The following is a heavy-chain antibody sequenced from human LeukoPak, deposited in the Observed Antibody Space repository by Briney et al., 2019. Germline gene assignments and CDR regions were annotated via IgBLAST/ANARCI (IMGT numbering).Heavy chain of an antibody. CDR2: ISGSGGST. V-gene: IGHV3-23*01. D-gene: IGHD1-26*01. CDR1: GFTFSSYA. J-gene: IGHJ3*02. Sequence: GGSLRLSCAASGFTFSSYAMSWVRQAPGKGLEWVSAISGSGGSTYYADSVKGRFTISRDNSKNTLYLQMNSLRAEDTAVYYCAKVSGILCSRGLEQGAPGSFETGGDSGSCHAFDIWGQGTMVTVSS. CDR3: AKVSGILCSRGLEQGAPGSFETGGDSGSCHAFDI.